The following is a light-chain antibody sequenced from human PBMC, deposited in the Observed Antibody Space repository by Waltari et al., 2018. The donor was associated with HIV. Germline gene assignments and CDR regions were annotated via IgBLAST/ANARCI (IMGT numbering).Light chain of an antibody. CDR2: EVS. J-gene: IGLJ2*01. CDR1: SSDVGGYNY. CDR3: SSYTTSTTPVL. Sequence: QSALTQPASVSGSPGQSITISCTGTSSDVGGYNYVSWYQQHPGKAPKHLISEVSNRPSGITNRFSGSKSGNTASLTISGLQTEDEADYYCSSYTTSTTPVLFGGGTKLTVV. V-gene: IGLV2-14*01.